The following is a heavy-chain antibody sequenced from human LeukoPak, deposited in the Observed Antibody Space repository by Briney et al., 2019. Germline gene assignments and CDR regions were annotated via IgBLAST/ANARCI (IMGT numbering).Heavy chain of an antibody. V-gene: IGHV3-21*01. CDR1: GFTFSSYS. CDR3: ARDRPMVRGVIKYYYMDV. J-gene: IGHJ6*03. D-gene: IGHD3-10*01. Sequence: GGTLRLSCAASGFTFSSYSMNWVRQAPGKGLEWVSSISSSSSYIYYADSVKGRFTISRDNAKNSLYLQMNSLRAEDTAVYYCARDRPMVRGVIKYYYMDVWGKGTTVTVSS. CDR2: ISSSSSYI.